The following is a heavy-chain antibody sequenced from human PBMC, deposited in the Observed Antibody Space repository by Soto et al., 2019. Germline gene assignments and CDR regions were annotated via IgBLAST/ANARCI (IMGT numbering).Heavy chain of an antibody. V-gene: IGHV1-46*01. J-gene: IGHJ4*02. Sequence: QVQLVQSGAEVKKPGASVKVSCQASGYTFTSQYLHWVRQAPGQGLEWLGIINPSEGSTTYAQKYQGRVTMTGDTSTNTLYMELSSLRSEDTAVYYCARETAVGTGSYHYWGQGTLVTVSS. CDR2: INPSEGST. CDR1: GYTFTSQY. CDR3: ARETAVGTGSYHY. D-gene: IGHD1-26*01.